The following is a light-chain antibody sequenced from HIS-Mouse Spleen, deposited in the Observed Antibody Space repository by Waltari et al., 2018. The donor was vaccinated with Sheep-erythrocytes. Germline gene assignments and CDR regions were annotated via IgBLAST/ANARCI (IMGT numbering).Light chain of an antibody. CDR1: SSDVGSYNL. CDR3: CSYAGSSTWV. Sequence: QSALTQPASVSGSPGQSITISCTGTSSDVGSYNLVSWYQQHPGKAPKLMIYEGSKRPSGLCNRFSGSKSGNTASLTSSGLQAEDEADYYCCSYAGSSTWVFGGGTKLTVL. J-gene: IGLJ3*02. V-gene: IGLV2-23*01. CDR2: EGS.